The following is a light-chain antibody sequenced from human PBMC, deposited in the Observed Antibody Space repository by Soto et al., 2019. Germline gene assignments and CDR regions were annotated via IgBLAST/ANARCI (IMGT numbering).Light chain of an antibody. CDR3: SSNTCSSTLYV. CDR1: SSDVGGYNY. Sequence: QSALTQPASVSGSPGQSITISCTGTSSDVGGYNYVSWYQQHPGKAPKLMIYEVSNRPSGVSNRFSGSKSGNTASLTISGLQVDDEADYYCSSNTCSSTLYVFATGTRVT. V-gene: IGLV2-14*01. J-gene: IGLJ1*01. CDR2: EVS.